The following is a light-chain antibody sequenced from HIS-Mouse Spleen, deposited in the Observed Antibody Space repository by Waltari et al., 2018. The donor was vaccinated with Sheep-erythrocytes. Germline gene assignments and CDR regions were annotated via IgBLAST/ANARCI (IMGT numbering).Light chain of an antibody. V-gene: IGLV2-8*01. Sequence: QSALTQPPSASGSPGQSVTISCTGTSSDAGGYNYVSWYQQHPGKAPKLMIYEVSKRPSGFPDRFSGSKSGNTASLTVSGLQAEDEADYYCSSYAGSNNLVFGGGTKLTVL. CDR2: EVS. CDR3: SSYAGSNNLV. CDR1: SSDAGGYNY. J-gene: IGLJ2*01.